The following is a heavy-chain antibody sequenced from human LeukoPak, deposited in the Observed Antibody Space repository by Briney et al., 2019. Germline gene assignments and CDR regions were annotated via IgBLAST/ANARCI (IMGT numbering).Heavy chain of an antibody. J-gene: IGHJ4*02. CDR2: IYYSGST. Sequence: SETLSLTCTVSGGSISSYYWSGIRQPPGKGLEWIGYIYYSGSTNYNPSLKSRVTISVDTSKNQFSLKLSSVTAADTAVYYCARDASYSSSPCWGQGTLVTVSS. CDR1: GGSISSYY. CDR3: ARDASYSSSPC. D-gene: IGHD6-6*01. V-gene: IGHV4-59*12.